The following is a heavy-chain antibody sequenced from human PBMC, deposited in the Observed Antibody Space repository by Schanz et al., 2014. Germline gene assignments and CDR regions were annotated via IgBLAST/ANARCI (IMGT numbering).Heavy chain of an antibody. CDR2: IDPNSGGT. D-gene: IGHD5-12*01. Sequence: QVLLVQSGAEVKQPGASVKVSCKASGYTFTAYFIHWVRQAPGQGLEWMGWIDPNSGGTFYKEKFQGRVTMTRDTSSSTVYMQLSSLTSDDTAIYYCARVTTGYDSWGQGTLVTVSS. V-gene: IGHV1-2*02. CDR3: ARVTTGYDS. CDR1: GYTFTAYF. J-gene: IGHJ4*02.